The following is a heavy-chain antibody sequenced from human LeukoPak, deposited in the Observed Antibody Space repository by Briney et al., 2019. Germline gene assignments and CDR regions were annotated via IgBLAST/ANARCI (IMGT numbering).Heavy chain of an antibody. V-gene: IGHV3-53*01. D-gene: IGHD2-21*02. CDR3: ARDEGVTPFDY. Sequence: PGGSLSPSWAPPGFTVSSNYMSWVRQAPGKGLRWVSVIYSGGSTYYADSVKGRFTISRDNSKNTLYLQMNSLRAEDTAVYYCARDEGVTPFDYWGQGTLVTVSS. J-gene: IGHJ4*02. CDR1: GFTVSSNY. CDR2: IYSGGST.